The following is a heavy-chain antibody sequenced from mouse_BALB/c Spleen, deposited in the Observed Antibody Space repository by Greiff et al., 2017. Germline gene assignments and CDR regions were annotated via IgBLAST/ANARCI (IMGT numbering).Heavy chain of an antibody. D-gene: IGHD1-2*01. V-gene: IGHV2-4-1*01. CDR1: GFSLTSYG. CDR3: ARGGYGYSYAMDY. J-gene: IGHJ4*01. CDR2: IWSGGST. Sequence: QVQLQQSGPGLVQPSQSLSITCTVSGFSLTSYGVHWVRQSPGKGLEWLGVIWSGGSTDYNAAFISRLSISKDNSKSQVFFKMNSLQADDTAIYYCARGGYGYSYAMDYWGQGTSVTVSS.